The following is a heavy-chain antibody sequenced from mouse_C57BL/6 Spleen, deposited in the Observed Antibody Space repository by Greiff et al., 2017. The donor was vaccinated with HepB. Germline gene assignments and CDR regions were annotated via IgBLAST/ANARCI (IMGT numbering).Heavy chain of an antibody. D-gene: IGHD1-1*01. J-gene: IGHJ3*01. CDR2: IYPSDSET. CDR3: ASGSPWFAY. CDR1: GYTFTSYW. Sequence: QVQLQQPGAELVRPGSSVKLSCKASGYTFTSYWMDWVMRRPGQGLEWIGNIYPSDSETHYNQKFKDKSPLTVDKSASTAYLQLSSLTSEDSAVYYCASGSPWFAYWGQGTLVTVAA. V-gene: IGHV1-61*01.